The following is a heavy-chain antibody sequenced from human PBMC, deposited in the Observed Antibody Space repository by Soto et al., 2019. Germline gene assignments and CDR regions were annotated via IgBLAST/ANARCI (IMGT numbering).Heavy chain of an antibody. V-gene: IGHV3-66*01. Sequence: GGSLRLSCAASGFAVSSNYMSWVRQAPGKGLEWVSVIYSGGSTYYADSVKGRFTISRDNSKNTLYLQMNSLRAEDTTVYYCARDRIPTGMDVWGQGTTVTVSS. CDR3: ARDRIPTGMDV. CDR1: GFAVSSNY. CDR2: IYSGGST. J-gene: IGHJ6*02.